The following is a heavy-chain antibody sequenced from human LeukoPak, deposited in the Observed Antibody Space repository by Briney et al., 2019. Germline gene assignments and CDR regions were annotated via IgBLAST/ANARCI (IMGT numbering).Heavy chain of an antibody. CDR2: ISSSSYI. D-gene: IGHD3-9*01. J-gene: IGHJ4*02. CDR1: GFTFSSYS. V-gene: IGHV3-21*01. Sequence: RGSLRLSCAASGFTFSSYSMNWVRQAPGKGLEWVSSISSSSYIYYADSVKGRFTISRDNAKNSLYLQMNSLRAEDTAVYYCARDILTGSRPFPFDYWGQGTLVTVSS. CDR3: ARDILTGSRPFPFDY.